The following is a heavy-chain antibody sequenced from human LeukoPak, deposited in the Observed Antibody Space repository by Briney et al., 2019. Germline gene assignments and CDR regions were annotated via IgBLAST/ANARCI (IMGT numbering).Heavy chain of an antibody. D-gene: IGHD3-3*01. CDR1: GGSISSYY. CDR3: ARDLVTISGGDYYYYMDV. CDR2: IYYSGST. Sequence: PSETLSLTCTVSGGSISSYYWSWIRQPPGKGLEWIGYIYYSGSTNYNPSLKSRVTVSVDTSKNQFSLKLSSVTAADTAVYYCARDLVTISGGDYYYYMDVWGKGTTVTVSS. J-gene: IGHJ6*03. V-gene: IGHV4-59*01.